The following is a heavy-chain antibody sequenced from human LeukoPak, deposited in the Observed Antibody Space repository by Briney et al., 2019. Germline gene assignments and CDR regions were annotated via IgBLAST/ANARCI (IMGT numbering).Heavy chain of an antibody. Sequence: PSETLSLTCAVYGGSFSGYYWSWIRQPPGKGLEWIGEINHSGSTNYNPSLKSRVTISVDTSKNQFSLKLSSVTAADTAVYYCARVHTAKSYYYYGMDVWGQGTTVTVSS. D-gene: IGHD5-18*01. CDR1: GGSFSGYY. CDR3: ARVHTAKSYYYYGMDV. J-gene: IGHJ6*02. V-gene: IGHV4-34*01. CDR2: INHSGST.